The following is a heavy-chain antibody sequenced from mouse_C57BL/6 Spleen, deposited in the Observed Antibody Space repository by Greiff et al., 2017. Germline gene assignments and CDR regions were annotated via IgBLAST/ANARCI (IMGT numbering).Heavy chain of an antibody. D-gene: IGHD4-1*01. Sequence: QVQLKQPGTELVKPGASVKLSCKASGYTFTSYWMHWVKQRPGQGLEWIGNINPSNGGTNYIEKFKSKATLTVDKSSSTAYMQLSSLTSEDSAVYYCAREDWAYYFDYWGQGTTLTVSS. CDR2: INPSNGGT. J-gene: IGHJ2*01. CDR1: GYTFTSYW. V-gene: IGHV1-53*01. CDR3: AREDWAYYFDY.